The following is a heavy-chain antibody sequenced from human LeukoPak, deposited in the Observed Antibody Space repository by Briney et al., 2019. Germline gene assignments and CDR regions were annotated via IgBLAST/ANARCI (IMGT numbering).Heavy chain of an antibody. CDR3: ARDLGPRYCSGGSCPSGIDY. V-gene: IGHV1-18*01. CDR1: GYTFTSYG. Sequence: ASVKVSCKASGYTFTSYGISWVRQAPGQGLEWMGWISAYNGNTNYAQKLQGRVTMTTDTSTSTAYMELRSLRSDDTAVYYCARDLGPRYCSGGSCPSGIDYWGQGTLVPVSS. J-gene: IGHJ4*02. D-gene: IGHD2-15*01. CDR2: ISAYNGNT.